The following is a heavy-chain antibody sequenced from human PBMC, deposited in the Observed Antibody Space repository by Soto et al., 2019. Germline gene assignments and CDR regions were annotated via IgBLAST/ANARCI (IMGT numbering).Heavy chain of an antibody. CDR1: GGSISSGGYS. V-gene: IGHV4-30-2*01. Sequence: QLQLQESGSGLVEPSQTLSLTCAVSGGSISSGGYSWSWIRQPPGKGLEWIGYIYHSGSNYCNPSLTSRVPISVDRSKNQFSLKLNSVTAADTAVYYCARDHSSSWSEKNIFCYFDLWGRGTLVTVSS. J-gene: IGHJ2*01. CDR3: ARDHSSSWSEKNIFCYFDL. D-gene: IGHD6-13*01. CDR2: IYHSGSN.